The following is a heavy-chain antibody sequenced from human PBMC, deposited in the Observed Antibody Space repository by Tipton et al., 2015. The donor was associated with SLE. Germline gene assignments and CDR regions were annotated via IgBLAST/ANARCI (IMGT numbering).Heavy chain of an antibody. J-gene: IGHJ6*02. CDR1: GGSINSGDYS. Sequence: TLSLTCAVSGGSINSGDYSWSWIRQPPGKGLEWIGYIFHSGNAYYNPSLKSRVTISVDTSKNQFSLKLSSVTAADTAVYYCARGWGYDSLFYYYGMDVWGQGTTVNVSS. D-gene: IGHD5-12*01. CDR2: IFHSGNA. V-gene: IGHV4-30-2*01. CDR3: ARGWGYDSLFYYYGMDV.